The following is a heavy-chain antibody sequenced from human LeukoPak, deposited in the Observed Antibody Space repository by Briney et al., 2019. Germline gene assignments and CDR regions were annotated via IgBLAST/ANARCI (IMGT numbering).Heavy chain of an antibody. D-gene: IGHD1-14*01. CDR1: GFTFGDHY. CDR2: IRNKANSYTT. J-gene: IGHJ4*02. CDR3: TTLNY. V-gene: IGHV3-72*01. Sequence: GGSLRLSCAASGFTFGDHYMDWVRQGPGQGLEWVGRIRNKANSYTTEYAATVKGRFTISRDDSKNTLYLQLNSLKTEDTAVYYCTTLNYWGQGTLVTVSS.